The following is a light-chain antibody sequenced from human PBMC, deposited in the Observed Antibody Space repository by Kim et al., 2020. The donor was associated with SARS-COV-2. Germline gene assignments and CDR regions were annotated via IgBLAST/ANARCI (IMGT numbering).Light chain of an antibody. J-gene: IGLJ3*02. Sequence: QAVVTQEPSLTVSPGETVTLTCGSSTGAVTPTHYPYWFQQKPGEVPRTLIFDTGSRHSWTPARFSGSLSGDKAALTLAGALHEDEADYYCLLSFSGIRVFGGGTQLTVL. CDR1: TGAVTPTHY. CDR3: LLSFSGIRV. CDR2: DTG. V-gene: IGLV7-46*01.